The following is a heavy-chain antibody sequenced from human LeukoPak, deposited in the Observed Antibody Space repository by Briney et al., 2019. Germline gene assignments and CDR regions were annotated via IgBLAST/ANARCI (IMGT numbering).Heavy chain of an antibody. CDR2: IFYSGST. J-gene: IGHJ4*02. CDR3: AGRTDSPNSFDY. CDR1: GGSISSYH. D-gene: IGHD1-1*01. V-gene: IGHV4-59*08. Sequence: PSETLSLTCTVSGGSISSYHWYWIRQPLGKGLEWIGNIFYSGSTNYNPSLKSRVTISVDTSKKQISLKLSSVTAADTAVYYCAGRTDSPNSFDYWGQGTLVTVSS.